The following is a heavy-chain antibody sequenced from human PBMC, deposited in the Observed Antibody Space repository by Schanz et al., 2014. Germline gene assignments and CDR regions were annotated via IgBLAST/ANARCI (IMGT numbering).Heavy chain of an antibody. CDR2: IIPNLGSA. J-gene: IGHJ4*02. CDR1: GDTLSSYG. V-gene: IGHV1-69*04. CDR3: ARDRDQWDGNYLDY. Sequence: QVRLVQSGAELKMPGSSVTVSCKASGDTLSSYGISWVRQAPGQGLEWMGRIIPNLGSANYAQKFQGRVTMTTDTSTSTVYMELRSLTSDDSAVYYCARDRDQWDGNYLDYWGQGTLVTVSS. D-gene: IGHD1-26*01.